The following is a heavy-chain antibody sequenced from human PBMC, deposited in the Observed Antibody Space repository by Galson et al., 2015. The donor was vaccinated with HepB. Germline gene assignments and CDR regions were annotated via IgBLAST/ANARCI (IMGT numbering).Heavy chain of an antibody. CDR3: ARDKDDAMDV. V-gene: IGHV3-33*08. CDR1: GFTFSSNN. J-gene: IGHJ4*02. CDR2: IWLDGSNR. Sequence: SLRLSCAASGFTFSSNNMHWVRQAPGKGLEWVAVIWLDGSNRYHADSVKGRFTISRDNSKNTLFLQMSSLRVEDTAVYYCARDKDDAMDVWGQGTLVTVAS. D-gene: IGHD5-18*01.